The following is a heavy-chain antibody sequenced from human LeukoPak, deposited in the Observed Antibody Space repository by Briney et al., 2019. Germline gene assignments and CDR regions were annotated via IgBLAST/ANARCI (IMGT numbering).Heavy chain of an antibody. CDR1: GSTFSRYW. V-gene: IGHV3-7*01. D-gene: IGHD2-8*02. Sequence: PGVSLRLSCAASGSTFSRYWMSWARQAPGKGLEWVANIKQDGSGKYYVDSVKGRFTISRDNAKNSLYLQMNSLRAEDTAVYYCGRDVSRGAGGAFDIWGQGTMVTVSS. J-gene: IGHJ3*02. CDR3: GRDVSRGAGGAFDI. CDR2: IKQDGSGK.